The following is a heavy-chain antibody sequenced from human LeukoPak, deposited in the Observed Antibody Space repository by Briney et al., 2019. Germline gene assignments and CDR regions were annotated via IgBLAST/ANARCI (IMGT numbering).Heavy chain of an antibody. J-gene: IGHJ4*02. CDR3: AKGYYYDNSGESYDY. CDR2: ISPSGDIT. Sequence: GGSLRLSCAASGFTFSNHGMNWVRQAPGKGLEWVSGISPSGDITYYADSVKGRFTISRDNSKNTLYLHMNSLRAEDTAVYYCAKGYYYDNSGESYDYWGQGTLVTVSS. CDR1: GFTFSNHG. V-gene: IGHV3-23*01. D-gene: IGHD3-22*01.